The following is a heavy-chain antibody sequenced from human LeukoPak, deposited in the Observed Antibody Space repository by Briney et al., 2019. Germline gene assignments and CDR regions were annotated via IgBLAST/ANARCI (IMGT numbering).Heavy chain of an antibody. J-gene: IGHJ6*03. CDR3: ARGSIQASYYYYYMDV. V-gene: IGHV4-34*01. Sequence: SETLSLTCAVYGGSFSGYYWSWIRQPPGKGLEWIGEINHSGSTNYNPSLKSRVTISVDPSKNQFSLKLSSVTAADTAVYYCARGSIQASYYYYYMDVWGKGTTVTVSS. CDR2: INHSGST. D-gene: IGHD2-21*01. CDR1: GGSFSGYY.